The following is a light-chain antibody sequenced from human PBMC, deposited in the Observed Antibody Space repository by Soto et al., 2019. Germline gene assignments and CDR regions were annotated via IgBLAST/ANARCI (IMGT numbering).Light chain of an antibody. CDR2: DAS. CDR3: QQFNNWPVT. Sequence: ADPLTQSPSSLSASVGDRVTITCRASQAISRALAWYQQKPGKPPKLLIYDASTLQSGVPSRFSGTASGTDFTLTINSLQPEDFATYYCQQFNNWPVTFGPGTKVDIK. V-gene: IGKV1D-13*01. CDR1: QAISRA. J-gene: IGKJ3*01.